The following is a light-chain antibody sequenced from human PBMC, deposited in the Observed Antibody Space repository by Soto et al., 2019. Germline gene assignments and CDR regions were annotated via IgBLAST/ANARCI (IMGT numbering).Light chain of an antibody. J-gene: IGKJ5*01. CDR2: GAS. V-gene: IGKV3-15*01. Sequence: EIVMTQSPVTLSVSPGERATLFCRASQSVSSNLAWYQQKPGQAPRLLIYGASTRATGIPARFSGSASGTEFTLTISSLQSEDFVVYYCQQYYNWPTTFGHGTRLEIQ. CDR1: QSVSSN. CDR3: QQYYNWPTT.